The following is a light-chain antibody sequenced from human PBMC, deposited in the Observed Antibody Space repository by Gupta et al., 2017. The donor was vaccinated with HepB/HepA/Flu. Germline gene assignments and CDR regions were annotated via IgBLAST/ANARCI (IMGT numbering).Light chain of an antibody. Sequence: EIQMTQSPSTLSASVGDRVTITCRASQNIINWLAWYQQKPGKAPNLLIYKASNLESGVPSRFSGSGSGIEFTLTIISLQPDDFATYYCQYYYAYPWTFGQGTKVEI. CDR3: QYYYAYPWT. V-gene: IGKV1-5*03. CDR1: QNIINW. J-gene: IGKJ1*01. CDR2: KAS.